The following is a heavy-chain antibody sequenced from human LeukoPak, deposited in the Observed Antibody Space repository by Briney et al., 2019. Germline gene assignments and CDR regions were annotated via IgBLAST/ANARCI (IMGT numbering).Heavy chain of an antibody. J-gene: IGHJ4*02. CDR3: ARGENFDY. CDR1: RESFSSYY. V-gene: IGHV4-34*01. Sequence: PSETLSLTCAVYRESFSSYYWSWIRQPPGKGLEWIGEINHSGSTNYNPSLKSRVTISVDTSKNQFSLKLSSVTAADTAVYYCARGENFDYWGQGTLVTVSS. CDR2: INHSGST.